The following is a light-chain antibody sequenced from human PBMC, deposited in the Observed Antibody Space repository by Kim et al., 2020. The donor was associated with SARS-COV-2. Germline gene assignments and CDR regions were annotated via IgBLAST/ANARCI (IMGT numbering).Light chain of an antibody. Sequence: DIQMTQSPSSLSASVGDRVTITCQASQAITYYVNWYQQKPGKAPKILIYDASNLETGVPSRFSGSVSGTDFTFTITSLQSEDIETYYCQQYDNLPYTFGQGTKLEI. CDR2: DAS. CDR3: QQYDNLPYT. V-gene: IGKV1-33*01. J-gene: IGKJ2*01. CDR1: QAITYY.